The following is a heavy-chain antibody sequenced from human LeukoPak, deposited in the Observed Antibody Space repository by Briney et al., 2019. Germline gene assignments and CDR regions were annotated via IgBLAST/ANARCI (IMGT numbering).Heavy chain of an antibody. CDR2: IYYSGST. Sequence: SETLSLTCTVSGGSISSSSYYWGWIRQPPGKGLEWIGSIYYSGSTYNNPSLKSRVTISVDTSKNQFSLKLGSVTAADTAVYYCARHRDYYGSGSYLNWFDPWGQGTLVTVSS. D-gene: IGHD3-10*01. CDR3: ARHRDYYGSGSYLNWFDP. CDR1: GGSISSSSYY. J-gene: IGHJ5*02. V-gene: IGHV4-39*01.